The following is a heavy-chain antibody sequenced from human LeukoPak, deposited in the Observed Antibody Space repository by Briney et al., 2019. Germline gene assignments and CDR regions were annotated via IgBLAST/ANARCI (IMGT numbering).Heavy chain of an antibody. D-gene: IGHD6-13*01. Sequence: PGGSLRLSCAASGFTFSSYGMHWVRQAPGKGLEWVAVISYDGSNKYYADSVKGRFTISRDNSKNTLYLQMTSLRAEDTAVYYCAKDPYSSSWDYNWFDPWGQGTLVTVSS. V-gene: IGHV3-30*18. CDR1: GFTFSSYG. CDR3: AKDPYSSSWDYNWFDP. J-gene: IGHJ5*02. CDR2: ISYDGSNK.